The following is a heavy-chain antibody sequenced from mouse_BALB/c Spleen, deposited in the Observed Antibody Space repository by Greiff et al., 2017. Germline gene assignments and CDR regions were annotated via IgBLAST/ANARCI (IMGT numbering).Heavy chain of an antibody. CDR3: ARDEDYYGSSSALDY. CDR2: INSNGGST. CDR1: GFTFSSYG. J-gene: IGHJ2*01. Sequence: EVKLMESGGGLVQPGGSLKLSCAASGFTFSSYGMSWVRQTPDKRLELVATINSNGGSTYYPDSVKGRFTISRDNAKSTLYLQMSSLKSEDTAMYYCARDEDYYGSSSALDYWGQGTTLTVSS. D-gene: IGHD1-1*01. V-gene: IGHV5-6-3*01.